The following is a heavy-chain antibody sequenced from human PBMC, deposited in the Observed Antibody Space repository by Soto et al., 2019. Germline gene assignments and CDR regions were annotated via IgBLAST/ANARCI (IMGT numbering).Heavy chain of an antibody. D-gene: IGHD3-10*01. CDR1: GFTFSSYA. CDR2: ISYDGSNK. CDR3: AKEGDDGYYGMDV. J-gene: IGHJ6*02. Sequence: WGSLRLSCAASGFTFSSYAMHWVRQAPGKGLEWVAVISYDGSNKYYADSVKGRFTISRDNSKNTLYLQMNSLRAEDTAVHYCAKEGDDGYYGMDVWGQGTTVTVSS. V-gene: IGHV3-30-3*01.